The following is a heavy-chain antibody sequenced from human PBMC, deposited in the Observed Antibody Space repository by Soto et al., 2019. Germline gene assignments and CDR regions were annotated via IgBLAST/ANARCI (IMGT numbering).Heavy chain of an antibody. V-gene: IGHV4-59*13. Sequence: SETLSLTCDVSGASITTYYWSWIRQAPGKGLEWIGNVYHTGSTDYNSSLRSRVTISVDTSKNQFSLNMNSVTAADTAVYYCARRLLGSGWTLDSWGQGALVTVSS. CDR2: VYHTGST. D-gene: IGHD6-19*01. CDR1: GASITTYY. CDR3: ARRLLGSGWTLDS. J-gene: IGHJ4*02.